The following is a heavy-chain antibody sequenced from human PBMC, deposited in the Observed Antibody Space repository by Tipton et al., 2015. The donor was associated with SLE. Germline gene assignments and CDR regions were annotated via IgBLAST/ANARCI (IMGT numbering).Heavy chain of an antibody. CDR1: GFTFDDYA. CDR3: AKGGNYITMIEPDVWYFDL. D-gene: IGHD3-22*01. Sequence: RSLRLSCAASGFTFDDYAMHWVRQAPGKGLEWVSGISWNSGSIGYADSVKGRFTISRDNAKNSLYLQMNSLRAEDTALYYCAKGGNYITMIEPDVWYFDLWGRGTLVTASS. J-gene: IGHJ2*01. V-gene: IGHV3-9*01. CDR2: ISWNSGSI.